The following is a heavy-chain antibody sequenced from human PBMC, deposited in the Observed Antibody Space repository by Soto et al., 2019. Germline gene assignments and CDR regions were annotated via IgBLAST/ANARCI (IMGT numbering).Heavy chain of an antibody. Sequence: PGGSLRLSCAASGFAFSSYAMNWVRQTPGKGLEWVSGIGGRGSSTSYADSVKGRFTISRDNAKNSLYLQMNSLRDEDTAVYYCATFTVTLMYNWFDPWGQGTLVTVSS. J-gene: IGHJ5*02. D-gene: IGHD4-17*01. CDR2: IGGRGSST. CDR1: GFAFSSYA. V-gene: IGHV3-23*01. CDR3: ATFTVTLMYNWFDP.